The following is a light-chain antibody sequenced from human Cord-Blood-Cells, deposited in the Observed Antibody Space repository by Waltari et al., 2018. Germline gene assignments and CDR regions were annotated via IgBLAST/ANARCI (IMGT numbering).Light chain of an antibody. Sequence: SYELTQPPSVSVSPGQTASITSSGDKLGDKYACWYQQKPGQSPVLVIYQDSKRPSGIPERFSGSNSGNTATLTISGTQAMDEADYYCQAWDSSTVVFGTGTKVTVL. CDR2: QDS. J-gene: IGLJ1*01. V-gene: IGLV3-1*01. CDR3: QAWDSSTVV. CDR1: KLGDKY.